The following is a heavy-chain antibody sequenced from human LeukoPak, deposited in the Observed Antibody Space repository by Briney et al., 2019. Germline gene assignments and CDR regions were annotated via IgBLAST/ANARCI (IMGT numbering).Heavy chain of an antibody. J-gene: IGHJ4*02. CDR3: ARMVGYSSSWSFHEGDY. V-gene: IGHV1-69*06. D-gene: IGHD6-13*01. CDR2: IIPIFGTA. Sequence: AASVKVSCKASGGTFSSYAISWVRQAPGQGLEWMGGIIPIFGTANYAQKFQGRVTITADKSTSTAYMELSSLRSEDTAVYYCARMVGYSSSWSFHEGDYWGQGTLVTVSS. CDR1: GGTFSSYA.